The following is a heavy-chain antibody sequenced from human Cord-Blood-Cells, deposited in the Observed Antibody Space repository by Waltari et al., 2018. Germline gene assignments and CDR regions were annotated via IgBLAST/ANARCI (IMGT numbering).Heavy chain of an antibody. D-gene: IGHD6-13*01. CDR2: ISYDGSNK. J-gene: IGHJ3*02. CDR1: GFTFSSYG. V-gene: IGHV3-30*18. Sequence: QVQLVESEGGVVQPGRSLRLSCAASGFTFSSYGMHWVRQAPGKGLEWVAVISYDGSNKYYADSVKGRFTISRDNSKNTLYLQMNSLRAEDTAVYYCAKGMRRYSSSWYAFDIWGQGTMVTVSS. CDR3: AKGMRRYSSSWYAFDI.